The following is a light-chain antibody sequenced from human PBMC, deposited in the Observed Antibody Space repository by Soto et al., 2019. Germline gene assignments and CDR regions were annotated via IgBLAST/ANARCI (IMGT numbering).Light chain of an antibody. V-gene: IGKV1-39*01. CDR1: QSISSY. CDR3: LQSYRTTWT. CDR2: AAS. Sequence: DIQMTQSPSSLSASVGDRVTITCRASQSISSYLNWYQQKAGKAPKLLIFAASSLQGGVPSRFSGSGSGTDLTLTTSSLQPEDFATYYSLQSYRTTWTFGQGTKVAIK. J-gene: IGKJ1*01.